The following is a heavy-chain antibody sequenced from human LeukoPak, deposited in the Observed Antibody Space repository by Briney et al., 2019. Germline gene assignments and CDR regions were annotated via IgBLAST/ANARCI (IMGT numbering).Heavy chain of an antibody. CDR1: GFTFSSYS. Sequence: GGSLRLSCAASGFTFSSYSMNWVRQAPGKGLEWVSSISSSSSYIYYADSVKGRFTISRDNAKNSLYLQMNSLRAEDTAVYYCARDPRIAAAGLGYFDYWGQGTLVTVSS. D-gene: IGHD6-13*01. V-gene: IGHV3-21*01. CDR3: ARDPRIAAAGLGYFDY. CDR2: ISSSSSYI. J-gene: IGHJ4*02.